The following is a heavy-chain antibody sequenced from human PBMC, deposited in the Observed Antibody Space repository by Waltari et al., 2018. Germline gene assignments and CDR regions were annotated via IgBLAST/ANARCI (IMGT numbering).Heavy chain of an antibody. CDR3: AKEDDYSSGWVDY. CDR1: GFTFSSYA. D-gene: IGHD6-19*01. J-gene: IGHJ4*02. Sequence: EVQLVASGGGLVQPGGSLRLSCAVSGFTFSSYAMRWVRTAPGKGLAWVSAISGSGGSTYYADSVKGRFTISRDNSKNTLYLQMNSLRTEDTAVYYCAKEDDYSSGWVDYWGQGTLVTVSS. CDR2: ISGSGGST. V-gene: IGHV3-23*04.